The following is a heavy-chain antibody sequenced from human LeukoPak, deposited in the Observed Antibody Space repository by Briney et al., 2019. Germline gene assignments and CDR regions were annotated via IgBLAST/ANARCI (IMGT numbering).Heavy chain of an antibody. D-gene: IGHD1-14*01. V-gene: IGHV3-33*01. J-gene: IGHJ6*02. CDR1: GFTFSSYG. CDR3: ARDSGIKSLDYYYYGMDV. Sequence: GGSLRLSCAASGFTFSSYGMHWVRQAPGKGLEWVAVIWYDGSNKYYADSVKGRFTISRDNSKNTLYLQMNSLRAEDTAVYYCARDSGIKSLDYYYYGMDVWGQGTTVTVSS. CDR2: IWYDGSNK.